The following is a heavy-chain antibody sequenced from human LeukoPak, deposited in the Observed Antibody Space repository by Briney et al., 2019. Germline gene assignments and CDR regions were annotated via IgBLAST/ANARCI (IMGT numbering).Heavy chain of an antibody. Sequence: SVTVSCKTSGYTFTGYYIHWVRQAPGQGLEWMGWINPNSGGTNYAQMFQGRVTMTRDTSISTAYMELSRLRSDDTAVYYCARGDDCGDYTWYYWGQGTLVTVSS. J-gene: IGHJ4*02. CDR3: ARGDDCGDYTWYY. V-gene: IGHV1-2*02. CDR1: GYTFTGYY. CDR2: INPNSGGT. D-gene: IGHD4-17*01.